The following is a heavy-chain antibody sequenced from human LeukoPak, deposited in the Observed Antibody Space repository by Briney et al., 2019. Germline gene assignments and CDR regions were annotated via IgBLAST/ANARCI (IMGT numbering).Heavy chain of an antibody. CDR2: IHSDGRI. J-gene: IGHJ6*02. D-gene: IGHD3-10*02. Sequence: GGSLRLSCAASGFIVSSHYMSWIRQAPGKGLEWVSVIHSDGRIHYVDSVKGRFTISRDNSKNTLYLQMNSLRAEDTAVYYCARAGMFGEFYYYGMDVWGQGTTVTVSS. V-gene: IGHV3-66*01. CDR1: GFIVSSHY. CDR3: ARAGMFGEFYYYGMDV.